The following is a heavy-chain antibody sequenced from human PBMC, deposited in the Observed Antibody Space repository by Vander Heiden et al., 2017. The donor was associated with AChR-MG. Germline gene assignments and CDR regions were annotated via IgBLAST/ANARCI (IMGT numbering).Heavy chain of an antibody. D-gene: IGHD3-10*01. CDR3: ARVSMVRGVIDY. J-gene: IGHJ4*02. Sequence: QVQLQESGPGLAKPSQTLSLTCTVSGGSISSGSYYWSWIRQPAGRGLGWIGRIRNSGSTNYNPSLKSRVTMSVDTSKNQFSLKLNSVSAADTAMYYCARVSMVRGVIDYWGQGTLVTVSA. CDR2: IRNSGST. V-gene: IGHV4-61*02. CDR1: GGSISSGSYY.